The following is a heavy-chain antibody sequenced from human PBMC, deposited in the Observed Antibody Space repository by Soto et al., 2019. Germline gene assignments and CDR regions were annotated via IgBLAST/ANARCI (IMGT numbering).Heavy chain of an antibody. CDR1: GGSINSYF. CDR3: ARAGTNMVQFDY. Sequence: PSETLSLTCTVSGGSINSYFWSWIRQSPGKGLEWIGHIYYSGSTSYIPSLKSRVSISVDTSKNQFSLEVHSVTAADTAVYYCARAGTNMVQFDYWGQGTLVTVSS. CDR2: IYYSGST. V-gene: IGHV4-59*01. J-gene: IGHJ4*02. D-gene: IGHD3-10*01.